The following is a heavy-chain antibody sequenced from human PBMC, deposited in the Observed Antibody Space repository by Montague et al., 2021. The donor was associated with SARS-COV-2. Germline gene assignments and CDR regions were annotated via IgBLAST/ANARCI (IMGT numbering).Heavy chain of an antibody. CDR1: GGSISDTHYY. CDR2: IHSDGTT. V-gene: IGHV4-39*01. J-gene: IGHJ4*02. CDR3: VGLRAVIGGHYPLHVDD. Sequence: SETLSLTCAVSGGSISDTHYYWGWVRQPPGMGLEWIGCIHSDGTTYYSPSLESRLTMSVDTSKKQVSLKLKSLTAADTAVYSCVGLRAVIGGHYPLHVDDWGQGTLVTISP. D-gene: IGHD2-21*01.